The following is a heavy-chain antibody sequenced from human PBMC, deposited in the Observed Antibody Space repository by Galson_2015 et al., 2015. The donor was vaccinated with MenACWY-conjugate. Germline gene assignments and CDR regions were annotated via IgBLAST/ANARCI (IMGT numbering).Heavy chain of an antibody. Sequence: QVQLQESGPGLVKPSETLSLTSTVSGGSASSSGYYWTWIRQPPGKGLEWIGLIYDSGTTKYNPSLKGRVTISLDTSKNQVSLKLSSVTAADTAVYYCAREFSYWGQGTLVTVSS. D-gene: IGHD2/OR15-2a*01. CDR1: GGSASSSGYY. CDR3: AREFSY. CDR2: IYDSGTT. V-gene: IGHV4-61*08. J-gene: IGHJ4*02.